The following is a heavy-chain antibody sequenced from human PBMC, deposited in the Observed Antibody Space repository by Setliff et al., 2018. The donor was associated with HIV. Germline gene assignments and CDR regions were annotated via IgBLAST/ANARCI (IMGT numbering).Heavy chain of an antibody. CDR2: IYTTGST. V-gene: IGHV4-4*09. D-gene: IGHD6-19*01. CDR3: ARGWGHDGFDF. J-gene: IGHJ3*01. Sequence: PSETLSLTCTVSGDSISNYYWSWVRQPPGKGLEWIGYIYTTGSTNYNPSLKSRVTMSIDTSKNQFSLNVSSVTAADTAAYYCARGWGHDGFDFWGQGTMVTVSS. CDR1: GDSISNYY.